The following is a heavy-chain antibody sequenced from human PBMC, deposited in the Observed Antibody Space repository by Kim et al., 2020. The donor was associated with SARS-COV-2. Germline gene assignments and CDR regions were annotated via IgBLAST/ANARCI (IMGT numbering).Heavy chain of an antibody. CDR2: ISSSGSTI. Sequence: GGSLRLSCAASGFTFSSYEMNWVRQAPGKGLEWVSYISSSGSTIYYADSVKGRFTISRDNAKNSLYLQMNSLRAEDTAVYYCARGASLGGWFDPWGQGTLVTVSS. V-gene: IGHV3-48*03. D-gene: IGHD2-2*01. CDR1: GFTFSSYE. CDR3: ARGASLGGWFDP. J-gene: IGHJ5*02.